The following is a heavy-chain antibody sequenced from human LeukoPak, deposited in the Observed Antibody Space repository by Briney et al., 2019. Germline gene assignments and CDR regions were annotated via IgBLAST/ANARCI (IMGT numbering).Heavy chain of an antibody. J-gene: IGHJ3*02. Sequence: PGGSLRLSCAASGFTFSSYAMSWVRQAPGKGLEWVSTMTNSGDSTYYADSVKGRFTISRDNSKNTLYLQMHSLRAEDTAVYYCAKRRAGYYDSSGYYPFDAFDIWGQGTMVTVSS. D-gene: IGHD3-22*01. CDR2: MTNSGDST. CDR3: AKRRAGYYDSSGYYPFDAFDI. V-gene: IGHV3-23*01. CDR1: GFTFSSYA.